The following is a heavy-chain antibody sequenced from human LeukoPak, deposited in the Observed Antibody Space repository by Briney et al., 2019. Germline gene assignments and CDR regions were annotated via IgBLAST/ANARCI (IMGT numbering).Heavy chain of an antibody. V-gene: IGHV3-53*01. Sequence: GGSLRLSCAASGFTVSGNYMTWVRQAPGKGLEWVSVIYTDGSTFYADSVKGRFTISRDNSKNTLYLQMNSLRAEDTAMYYCARDDVAVAGDDYWGQGTLVTVSS. CDR1: GFTVSGNY. CDR2: IYTDGST. CDR3: ARDDVAVAGDDY. D-gene: IGHD6-19*01. J-gene: IGHJ4*02.